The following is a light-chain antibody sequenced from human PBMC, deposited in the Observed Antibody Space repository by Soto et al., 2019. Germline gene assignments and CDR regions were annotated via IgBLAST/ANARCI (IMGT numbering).Light chain of an antibody. CDR1: TSDVGGYNF. J-gene: IGLJ1*01. CDR3: SSYTISGTRV. CDR2: EVS. Sequence: QSALTQPASVSGSPGQSITISCTGTTSDVGGYNFVSWYQLHPGKAPKLMIFEVSNRPSGVSNRFSGSKSGNTASLTISGLQAEDEADYYCSSYTISGTRVFGTGTKLTVL. V-gene: IGLV2-14*01.